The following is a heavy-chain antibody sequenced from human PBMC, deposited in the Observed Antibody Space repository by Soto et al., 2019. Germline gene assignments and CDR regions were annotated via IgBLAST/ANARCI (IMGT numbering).Heavy chain of an antibody. CDR3: ARDGVRGPKGISSYYYGMDV. V-gene: IGHV1-2*02. D-gene: IGHD3-10*01. Sequence: ASVKVSWKASGYTFTVYYMRWMRQAPGQGLEWMGWINPNSGGTNYAQKFQGRVTMTRDTSISTAYMEMSRLRSDDTAVYYCARDGVRGPKGISSYYYGMDVWGQGPTVTVSS. J-gene: IGHJ6*02. CDR2: INPNSGGT. CDR1: GYTFTVYY.